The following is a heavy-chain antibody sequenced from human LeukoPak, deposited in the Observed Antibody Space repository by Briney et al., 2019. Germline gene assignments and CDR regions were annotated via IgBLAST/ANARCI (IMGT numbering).Heavy chain of an antibody. CDR3: ASPTPWNHDVFAI. J-gene: IGHJ3*02. V-gene: IGHV1-2*02. Sequence: ASVKVSCKASGYTFTGYYIHWVRQAPGQGLEWMGWINPNSGGTNYAQKFQGRVTMTRDTSISTAYMDLSRLTSDDTAVYYCASPTPWNHDVFAIWGQGTMVTVSS. CDR1: GYTFTGYY. D-gene: IGHD1-1*01. CDR2: INPNSGGT.